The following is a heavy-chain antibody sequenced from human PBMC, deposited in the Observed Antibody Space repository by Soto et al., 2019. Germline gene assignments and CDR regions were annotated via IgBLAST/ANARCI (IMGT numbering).Heavy chain of an antibody. CDR3: AREGIEVADRLDY. CDR2: TISTSRYT. V-gene: IGHV3-11*05. D-gene: IGHD6-19*01. Sequence: PGESLRLSCAASGFTFSGDYISWIRQAPGERLLWGSYTISTSRYTNYAASVKGRFTISGDTAKNLFSLKLDSLRAEDTAVYYCAREGIEVADRLDYWGQGTLVTVSS. J-gene: IGHJ4*02. CDR1: GFTFSGDY.